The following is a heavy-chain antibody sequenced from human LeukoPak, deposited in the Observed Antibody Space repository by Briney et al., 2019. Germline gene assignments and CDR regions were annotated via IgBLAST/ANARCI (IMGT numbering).Heavy chain of an antibody. CDR2: INHSGST. Sequence: SETLSLTCAVYGGSFSGYYWSWIRQPPGKGLEWIGEINHSGSTNYNLSLKSRVTISVDTSKNQFSLKLSSVTAADTAVYYCARGRGIAVAGNFDYWGQGTLVTVSS. J-gene: IGHJ4*02. V-gene: IGHV4-34*01. D-gene: IGHD6-19*01. CDR1: GGSFSGYY. CDR3: ARGRGIAVAGNFDY.